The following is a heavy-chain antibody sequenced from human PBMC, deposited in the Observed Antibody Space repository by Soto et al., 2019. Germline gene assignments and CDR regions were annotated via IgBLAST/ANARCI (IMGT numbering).Heavy chain of an antibody. Sequence: GGSLRLSCAASGFTFSSYAMHWVRQAPGKGLEWVAVISYDGSNKYYADSVKGRFTISRDNSKNTLYLQMNSLRAEDTAVYYCASESAVTPIPRYWGQGTLVTVSS. D-gene: IGHD2-2*02. CDR2: ISYDGSNK. CDR1: GFTFSSYA. CDR3: ASESAVTPIPRY. J-gene: IGHJ4*02. V-gene: IGHV3-30-3*01.